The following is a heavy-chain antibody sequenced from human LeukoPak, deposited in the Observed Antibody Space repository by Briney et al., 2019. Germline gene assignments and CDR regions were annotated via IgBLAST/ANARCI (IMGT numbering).Heavy chain of an antibody. Sequence: GGSLRLSCAASGFTFSSYGMYWVRQAPGKGLEWVAFTRYDGSNKYYADSVKGRFTISRDNSKNTLYLQMNSLRAEDTAVYYCAKAYMTGSGETNDYWGQGTLVTVSS. CDR1: GFTFSSYG. CDR2: TRYDGSNK. CDR3: AKAYMTGSGETNDY. V-gene: IGHV3-30*02. J-gene: IGHJ4*02. D-gene: IGHD2-21*01.